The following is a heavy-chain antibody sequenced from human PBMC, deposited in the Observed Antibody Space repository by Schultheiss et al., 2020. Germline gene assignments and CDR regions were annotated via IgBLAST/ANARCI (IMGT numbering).Heavy chain of an antibody. D-gene: IGHD2-15*01. CDR2: ISYDGSNK. CDR3: AKDLTYCSGGSCYKALDY. Sequence: WGSLRLSCAASGFTFSSYGMHWVRQAPGKGLEWVAVISYDGSNKYYADSVKGRFTISRDNSKNTLYLQMNSLRAEDTAVYYCAKDLTYCSGGSCYKALDYWGQGTRGNV. CDR1: GFTFSSYG. V-gene: IGHV3-30*18. J-gene: IGHJ4*02.